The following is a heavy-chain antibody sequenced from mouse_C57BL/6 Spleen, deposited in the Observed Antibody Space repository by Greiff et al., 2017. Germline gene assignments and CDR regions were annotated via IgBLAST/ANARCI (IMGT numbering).Heavy chain of an antibody. CDR1: GFNFKNTY. CDR3: ARSYYGYDLDY. V-gene: IGHV14-3*01. CDR2: IDPANGNT. J-gene: IGHJ2*01. D-gene: IGHD2-14*01. Sequence: EVQLQQSVAELVRPGASVKLSCTASGFNFKNTYMHWVKQRPVQGLEWIGRIDPANGNTKYAPKFQGKATITADTSSNTAYLQLSSLTAEDTAIYYCARSYYGYDLDYWGQGTTLTVSS.